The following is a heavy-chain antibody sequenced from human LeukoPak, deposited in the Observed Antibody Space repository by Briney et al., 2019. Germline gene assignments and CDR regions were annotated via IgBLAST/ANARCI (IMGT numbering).Heavy chain of an antibody. Sequence: PGRSLRLSCAASGFTFSSYAMHWVRQAPGKGLEWMAVISYDGSNKYYADSVKGRFTISRDNSKNTLYLQMNSLRAEDTAVYYCASTDPRYCSGTSCYYDYWGQGTLVTVSS. D-gene: IGHD2-2*01. J-gene: IGHJ4*02. V-gene: IGHV3-30*04. CDR3: ASTDPRYCSGTSCYYDY. CDR2: ISYDGSNK. CDR1: GFTFSSYA.